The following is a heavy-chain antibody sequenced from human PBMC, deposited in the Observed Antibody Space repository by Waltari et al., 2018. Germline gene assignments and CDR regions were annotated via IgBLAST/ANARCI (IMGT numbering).Heavy chain of an antibody. J-gene: IGHJ6*02. V-gene: IGHV3-33*01. CDR3: ARPSAAGGTSYYYYGMDV. Sequence: QVQLVESGGGVVQPGRSLRLSCAASGFTFSNYGMHWVRQAPGKGLGMLALIGSDGRNKYSAESVGGRFTIARDNSKNTLYLQMNSLRAEDTAVYYCARPSAAGGTSYYYYGMDVWGQGTTVTVSS. CDR1: GFTFSNYG. CDR2: IGSDGRNK. D-gene: IGHD6-13*01.